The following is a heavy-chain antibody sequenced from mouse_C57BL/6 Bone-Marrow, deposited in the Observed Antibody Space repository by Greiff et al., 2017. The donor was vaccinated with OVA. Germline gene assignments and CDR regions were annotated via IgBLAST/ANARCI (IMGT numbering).Heavy chain of an antibody. D-gene: IGHD1-1*01. CDR2: IDPSDSYT. J-gene: IGHJ4*01. V-gene: IGHV1-59*01. CDR1: GYTFTSYW. CDR3: ARDGIPYAMDY. Sequence: QVQLQQPGAELVRPGTSVKLSCKASGYTFTSYWMHWVKQRPGQGLEWIGVIDPSDSYTNYNQKFKGKATLTVDTSSSTAYMQLSSLTSEDSAVYYCARDGIPYAMDYRGQGTSVTVSS.